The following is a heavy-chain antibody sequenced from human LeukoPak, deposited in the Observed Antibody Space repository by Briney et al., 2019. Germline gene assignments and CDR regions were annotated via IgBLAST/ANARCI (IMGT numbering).Heavy chain of an antibody. CDR1: GFTFSSYS. V-gene: IGHV3-21*01. CDR3: ARDLYYGSGSYYIDY. Sequence: GGTLRLSCAASGFTFSSYSMNWVRQPPGKGLEWVSYISNSSSYIYYADSVKGRFTISRDNAKNSLYLEMNSLIAEDTAVYYCARDLYYGSGSYYIDYWDQGTLVTVSS. J-gene: IGHJ4*02. D-gene: IGHD3-10*01. CDR2: ISNSSSYI.